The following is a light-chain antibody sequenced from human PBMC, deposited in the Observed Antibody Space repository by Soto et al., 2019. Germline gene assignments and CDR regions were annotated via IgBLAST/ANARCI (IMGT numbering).Light chain of an antibody. CDR2: GAS. CDR3: QQYGASPGN. Sequence: EIVLTQSPGTLSLSPGERATLSCRASQSVSGTYLAWYQQRPGQAPKVLIYGASSRAAGIPDRFSGSGSGTDFTLTISRLEPEDFAVYYWQQYGASPGNFGPGTKVDIK. V-gene: IGKV3-20*01. J-gene: IGKJ3*01. CDR1: QSVSGTY.